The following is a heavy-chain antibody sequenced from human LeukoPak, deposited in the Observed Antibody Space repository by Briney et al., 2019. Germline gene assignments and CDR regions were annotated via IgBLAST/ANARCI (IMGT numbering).Heavy chain of an antibody. D-gene: IGHD4-17*01. CDR3: ARDVRYGDYPYFDY. J-gene: IGHJ4*02. Sequence: PSETLSLTCTVSGGSISSGGYYWSWIRQHPGKGLEWIGYIYYSGSTYYNPSLKGRVTISVDTSKNQFSLKLSSVTAADTAVYYCARDVRYGDYPYFDYWGQGTLVTVSP. CDR1: GGSISSGGYY. V-gene: IGHV4-31*03. CDR2: IYYSGST.